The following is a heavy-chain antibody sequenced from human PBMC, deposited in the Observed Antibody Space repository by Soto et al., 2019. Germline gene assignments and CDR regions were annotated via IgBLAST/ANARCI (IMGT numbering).Heavy chain of an antibody. CDR3: ARASVGSGYD. V-gene: IGHV4-59*01. J-gene: IGHJ4*02. Sequence: QVQLQESGPGLVKPSETLSLSCTVSGASISDYYWSWIRQPPGKRPEWIGYIHYRGSTNYNPSLKSRVTMLVDTSKNQFSLRLTSVTAADTAVYYCARASVGSGYDWGQGTLVTVSS. CDR1: GASISDYY. CDR2: IHYRGST. D-gene: IGHD5-12*01.